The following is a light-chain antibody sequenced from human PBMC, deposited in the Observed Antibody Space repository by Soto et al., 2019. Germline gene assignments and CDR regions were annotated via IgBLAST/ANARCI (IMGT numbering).Light chain of an antibody. CDR3: QQYGSSFWT. Sequence: EIVLTQSPGTLSLSPGERATLSCRASQGVSNIYLAWYQXXXGXXPXXXIXXXXXXXNGIPDRLSGSGSGTDFTITISRLEPEDFAVYYCQQYGSSFWTVGKGTKVDIK. CDR2: XXX. CDR1: QGVSNIY. J-gene: IGKJ1*01. V-gene: IGKV3-20*01.